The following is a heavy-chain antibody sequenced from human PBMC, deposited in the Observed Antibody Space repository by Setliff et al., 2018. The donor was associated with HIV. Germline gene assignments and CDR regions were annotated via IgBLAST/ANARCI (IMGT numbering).Heavy chain of an antibody. Sequence: SETLSLTCGVSGYSISSDCCWGWIRQPPGKGLEWIGNMCHGGNNNYYNPSLKSRVTISVDTSKNQVSLKLNSMTAADTAVYYCVRDDYGYNGKGFDYWGPGTLVTVSS. CDR2: MCHGGNNN. J-gene: IGHJ4*02. CDR3: VRDDYGYNGKGFDY. CDR1: GYSISSDCC. V-gene: IGHV4-38-2*02. D-gene: IGHD4-17*01.